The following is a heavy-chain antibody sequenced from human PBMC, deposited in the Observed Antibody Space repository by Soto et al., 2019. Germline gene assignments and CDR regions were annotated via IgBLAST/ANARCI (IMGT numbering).Heavy chain of an antibody. CDR2: IWYDGSNK. Sequence: QVQLVESGGGVVQPGRSLRLSCAASGFTFSSYGMHWVRQAPGKGLEWVAVIWYDGSNKYYADSVKGRFTISRDNSKNKLHLHMIRLTAEAKAVYYCARCDGPTGWHFDLWGRGTLVTVSS. CDR3: ARCDGPTGWHFDL. J-gene: IGHJ2*01. V-gene: IGHV3-33*01. CDR1: GFTFSSYG. D-gene: IGHD4-17*01.